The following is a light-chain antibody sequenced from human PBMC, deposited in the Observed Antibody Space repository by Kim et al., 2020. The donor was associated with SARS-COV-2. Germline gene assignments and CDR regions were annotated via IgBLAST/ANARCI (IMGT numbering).Light chain of an antibody. CDR1: QSFVVSDGNTL. V-gene: IGKV2-30*01. Sequence: QTASIGGRARQSFVVSDGNTLLNWLQQRTGQSPRSLIDKGSNRDAGVPDRFSGSGSGTDFTLKISRVGAEDVGIYYCMQGTHWPGTFGQGTKLEI. J-gene: IGKJ2*01. CDR3: MQGTHWPGT. CDR2: KGS.